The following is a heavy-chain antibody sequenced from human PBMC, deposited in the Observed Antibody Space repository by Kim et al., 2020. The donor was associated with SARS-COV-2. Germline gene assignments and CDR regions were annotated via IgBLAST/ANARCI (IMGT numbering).Heavy chain of an antibody. CDR3: ARTYYYDSSGYYYLDY. Sequence: SETLSLTCTVSSGSISSSSYYWGWIRQPPGKGLEWIGSIYYSGSTYYNPSLKSRVTISVDTSKNQFSLKLSSVTAADTAVYYCARTYYYDSSGYYYLDYWGQGTLVTVSS. V-gene: IGHV4-39*01. CDR2: IYYSGST. D-gene: IGHD3-22*01. CDR1: SGSISSSSYY. J-gene: IGHJ4*02.